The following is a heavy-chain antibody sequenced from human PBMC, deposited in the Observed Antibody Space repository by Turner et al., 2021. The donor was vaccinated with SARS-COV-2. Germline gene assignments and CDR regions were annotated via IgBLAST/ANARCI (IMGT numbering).Heavy chain of an antibody. CDR1: GYTLTELS. CDR2: FDPEDGET. D-gene: IGHD2-21*02. CDR3: ATGYAYCGGDCSIYF. V-gene: IGHV1-24*01. Sequence: QVQLVQSGAEVKKLGAPAKFSCKVSGYTLTELSMHWVRQAPGKGLEWMGGFDPEDGETVYAEKFQGRVTMTEDTSTDTAYMELSSMGSEDTAVYYCATGYAYCGGDCSIYFWGQGTLVTGSS. J-gene: IGHJ4*02.